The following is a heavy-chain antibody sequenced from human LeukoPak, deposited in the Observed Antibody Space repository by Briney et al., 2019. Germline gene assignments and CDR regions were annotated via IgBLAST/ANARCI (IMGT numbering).Heavy chain of an antibody. V-gene: IGHV4-34*01. D-gene: IGHD3-3*01. CDR2: INHSGST. J-gene: IGHJ5*02. Sequence: PSETLSLTCAVYGGSLSGYYWSWIRQPPGKGLEWIGEINHSGSTNYNPSLKSRVTISVDTSKNQFSLKLSSVTAADTAVYYCARGNHLITIFGVVITSGYWFDPWGQGTLVTVSS. CDR1: GGSLSGYY. CDR3: ARGNHLITIFGVVITSGYWFDP.